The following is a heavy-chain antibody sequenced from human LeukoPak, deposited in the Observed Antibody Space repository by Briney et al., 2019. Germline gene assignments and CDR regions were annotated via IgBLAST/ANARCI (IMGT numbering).Heavy chain of an antibody. CDR1: GFTFSDHY. J-gene: IGHJ4*02. D-gene: IGHD3-10*01. Sequence: GGSLRLSCAASGFTFSDHYIDWVRQAPGKGLEWVGRSRDKGNSYTTAYAASVRGRFTISRDDSKNSLYLQMNSLKTGDTAVYYCTTARNMVRGVIPLDYWGQGTLVTVSS. V-gene: IGHV3-72*01. CDR3: TTARNMVRGVIPLDY. CDR2: SRDKGNSYTT.